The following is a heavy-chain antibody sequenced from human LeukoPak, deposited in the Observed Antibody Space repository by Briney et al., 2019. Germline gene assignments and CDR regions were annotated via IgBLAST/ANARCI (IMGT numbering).Heavy chain of an antibody. CDR2: IYNGGST. D-gene: IGHD5-24*01. Sequence: GGSLRLSCAASGFTVSSNYMTWVRQAPGKGLEWVSVIYNGGSTYYEASVKSRFTISSDNSKNTLYLQINSLIVEDTAVYYCAVNYNYVFYWGQGTLVTVSS. V-gene: IGHV3-53*01. J-gene: IGHJ4*02. CDR3: AVNYNYVFY. CDR1: GFTVSSNY.